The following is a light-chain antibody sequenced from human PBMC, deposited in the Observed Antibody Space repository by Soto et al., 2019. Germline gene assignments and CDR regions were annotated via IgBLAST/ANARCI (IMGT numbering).Light chain of an antibody. CDR3: MQGTHWPRT. CDR2: KVS. Sequence: DVVLTQSPLSLPVTLGQPASISCRSSQTLVYSDGNIYLNWFHQRPGQSPRRLIYKVSDRDSGVPDRFGGSVSGTDFTLKISSVEAGDVGVYFCMQGTHWPRTFGQGIKVEIK. J-gene: IGKJ1*01. CDR1: QTLVYSDGNIY. V-gene: IGKV2-30*01.